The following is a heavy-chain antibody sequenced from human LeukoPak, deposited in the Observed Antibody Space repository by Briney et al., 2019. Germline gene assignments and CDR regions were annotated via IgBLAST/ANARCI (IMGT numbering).Heavy chain of an antibody. CDR3: ARVGHYDYVWGSYRYTTGSIDY. D-gene: IGHD3-16*02. Sequence: SETLSLTCTVSGGSISSYYWSWIRQPPGKGLEWIGYIYYSGSTNYNPSLKSRVTISVDTSKNQFSLKLSSVTAADTAVYYCARVGHYDYVWGSYRYTTGSIDYWGQGTLVTVSS. CDR1: GGSISSYY. J-gene: IGHJ4*02. CDR2: IYYSGST. V-gene: IGHV4-59*01.